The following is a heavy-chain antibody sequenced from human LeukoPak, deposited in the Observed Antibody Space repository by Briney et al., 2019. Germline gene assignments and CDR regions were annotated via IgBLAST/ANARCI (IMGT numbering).Heavy chain of an antibody. V-gene: IGHV1-69*13. CDR2: IIPIFGTA. J-gene: IGHJ4*02. CDR3: ARAESEEYYYDSSGYWSY. D-gene: IGHD3-22*01. Sequence: SVKVSCKASGYTFTSHGITWVRQAPGQGLEWMGGIIPIFGTANYAQKFQGRVTITADESTSTAYMELSSLRSEDTAVYYCARAESEEYYYDSSGYWSYGGQGTVVTVSS. CDR1: GYTFTSHG.